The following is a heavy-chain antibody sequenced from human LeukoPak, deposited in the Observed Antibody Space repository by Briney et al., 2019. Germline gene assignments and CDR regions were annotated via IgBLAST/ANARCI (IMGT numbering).Heavy chain of an antibody. CDR3: AELGITMIGGV. J-gene: IGHJ6*04. D-gene: IGHD3-10*02. CDR2: ISSSGSTI. CDR1: GFTFSSYS. Sequence: HPGGSLRLSCAASGFTFSSYSMNWVRQTPGKGLEWVSYISSSGSTIYYADSVKGRFTISRDNAKNSLYLQMNSLRAEDTAVYYCAELGITMIGGVWGKGTTVTISS. V-gene: IGHV3-48*04.